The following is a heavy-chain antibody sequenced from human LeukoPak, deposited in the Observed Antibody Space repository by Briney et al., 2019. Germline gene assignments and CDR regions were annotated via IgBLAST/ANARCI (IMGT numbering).Heavy chain of an antibody. V-gene: IGHV3-23*01. CDR3: AKAGGTYYYGSGRLDY. J-gene: IGHJ4*02. Sequence: SGGSLRLSCAASGFTFSSHCVTWVRQAPGKGLEWVSAISGSGGSTYYADSVKGRSTISSDNSKNTLYLQMNSLRAEDTAVYYCAKAGGTYYYGSGRLDYWGQGTLVTVSS. CDR2: ISGSGGST. D-gene: IGHD3-10*01. CDR1: GFTFSSHC.